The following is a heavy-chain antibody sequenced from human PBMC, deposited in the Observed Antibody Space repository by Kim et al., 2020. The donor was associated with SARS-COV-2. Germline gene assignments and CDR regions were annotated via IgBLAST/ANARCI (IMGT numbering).Heavy chain of an antibody. CDR2: TSFDGSIK. V-gene: IGHV3-30*18. CDR1: GFTFSSYG. CDR3: AKDRENYHIWNGTVPKGPFLY. Sequence: GGSLRLSCAASGFTFSSYGMQWVRQAPGKGLEWVAVTSFDGSIKNHADSVKGRFTISRDNSKNTLYLQMNSLRAEDTAVYYCAKDRENYHIWNGTVPKGPFLYWRQGTLVSVPT. D-gene: IGHD3-3*02. J-gene: IGHJ4*02.